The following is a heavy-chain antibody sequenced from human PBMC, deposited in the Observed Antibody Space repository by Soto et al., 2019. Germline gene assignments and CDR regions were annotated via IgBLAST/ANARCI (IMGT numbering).Heavy chain of an antibody. D-gene: IGHD3-22*01. CDR3: AVNAHLREVVSWFDP. J-gene: IGHJ5*02. CDR1: GGTFSSYA. CDR2: IIPIFGTA. Sequence: QVQLVQSGAEVKKPGSSVKVSCKASGGTFSSYAISWVRQAPGQGLEWMGGIIPIFGTANYAQKFQGKVTITADESTSTAYMELSSLRSEDTAVYYCAVNAHLREVVSWFDPWGQGTLVTVSS. V-gene: IGHV1-69*01.